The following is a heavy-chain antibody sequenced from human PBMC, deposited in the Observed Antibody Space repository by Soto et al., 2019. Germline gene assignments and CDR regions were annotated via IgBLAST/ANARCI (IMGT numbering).Heavy chain of an antibody. J-gene: IGHJ6*03. Sequence: SDTLSLTCTVSGGSISSGGYYGSWIRQNPGKGLEWIGYIYYSGSTYYNPSLKSRVTISVDTSKNQFSLKLSSVTAADTAVYYCAGGVGCSSTSCYAYYYYMDVWGKGTTVTVSS. D-gene: IGHD2-2*01. V-gene: IGHV4-31*03. CDR1: GGSISSGGYY. CDR2: IYYSGST. CDR3: AGGVGCSSTSCYAYYYYMDV.